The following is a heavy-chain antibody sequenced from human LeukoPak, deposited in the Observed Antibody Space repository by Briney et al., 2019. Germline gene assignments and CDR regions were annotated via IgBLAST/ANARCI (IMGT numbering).Heavy chain of an antibody. CDR2: ISSSSSYI. J-gene: IGHJ4*02. Sequence: GGSLRLSCAASGFTFSSYSMNWVRQAPGKGLEWVSSISSSSSYIYYADSVKGRFTISRDNAKNSPYLQMNSLRAEDTAVYYCARDMGGAYYYDSSGYYIGYWGQGTLVTVSS. CDR3: ARDMGGAYYYDSSGYYIGY. V-gene: IGHV3-21*01. CDR1: GFTFSSYS. D-gene: IGHD3-22*01.